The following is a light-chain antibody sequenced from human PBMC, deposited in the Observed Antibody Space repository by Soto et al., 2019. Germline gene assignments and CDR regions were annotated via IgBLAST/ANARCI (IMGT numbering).Light chain of an antibody. V-gene: IGKV1-39*01. CDR3: QKYDSAPT. CDR2: AAS. J-gene: IGKJ1*01. Sequence: EIQMTQSPSSLSASVGDRVTIPCRASQNISIYLNWYQQTPGKAPQLLIYAASSLQSGVPSRFSGSGSGTDFTLTISSLQPEDVATYYCQKYDSAPTFGPGTKVDNK. CDR1: QNISIY.